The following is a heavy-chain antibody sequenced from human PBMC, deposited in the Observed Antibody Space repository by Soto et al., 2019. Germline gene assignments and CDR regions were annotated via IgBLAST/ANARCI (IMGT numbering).Heavy chain of an antibody. CDR1: GGSFHNGSYY. CDR2: IYYTRTT. V-gene: IGHV4-61*01. D-gene: IGHD5-18*01. J-gene: IGHJ4*02. CDR3: ARNSRGYIYGYYFDS. Sequence: SEALSLTCTVSGGSFHNGSYYWSWLRQPPGKGLEWIGYIYYTRTTNYSPSLKSHVTISVDTSKNQFSLKVKSVSAADTAVYFCARNSRGYIYGYYFDSWGQGILVTVSS.